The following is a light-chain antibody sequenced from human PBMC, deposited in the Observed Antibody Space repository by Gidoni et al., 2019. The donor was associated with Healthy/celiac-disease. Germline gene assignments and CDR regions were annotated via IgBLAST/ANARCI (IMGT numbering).Light chain of an antibody. J-gene: IGKJ4*01. CDR2: DAA. CDR1: QSVSSY. V-gene: IGKV3-11*01. CDR3: QQRSNWPLLT. Sequence: EIVLAQSLATLSLSPGDRATLPCRASQSVSSYLACYQQKLGQAPRPLIYDAANRATGIPARFSGSGSGTDFTLTISSLEPEDVAVYYCQQRSNWPLLTFGGGTKVEIK.